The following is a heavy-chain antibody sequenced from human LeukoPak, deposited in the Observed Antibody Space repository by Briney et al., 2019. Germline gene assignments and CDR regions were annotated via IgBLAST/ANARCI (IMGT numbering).Heavy chain of an antibody. D-gene: IGHD3-16*01. CDR2: IWYDGSNK. CDR1: GFTFSSYG. V-gene: IGHV3-33*01. Sequence: GGSLRLSCAASGFTFSSYGMHWVRQAPGKGLEWVAVIWYDGSNKYYADSVKGRFTFSRDNSKNTLYLQMNSLRAEDTAVYYCARDLIPQRSFSEWDFDYWGQGTLVTVSS. J-gene: IGHJ4*02. CDR3: ARDLIPQRSFSEWDFDY.